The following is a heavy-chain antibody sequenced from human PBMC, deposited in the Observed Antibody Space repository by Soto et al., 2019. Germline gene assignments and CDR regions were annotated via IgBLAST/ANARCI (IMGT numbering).Heavy chain of an antibody. J-gene: IGHJ4*02. Sequence: EVQLLESGGGLVQPGGPLRLSWAASGFTFSAYAMSWVRQAPGKGLEWVSAISGTSLSTYYADSVQGRFSISTDSSRKTLFLQMNTLRAEDTAVYFCATRIFGVEYWGQGTLVTVSS. V-gene: IGHV3-23*01. CDR2: ISGTSLST. CDR1: GFTFSAYA. CDR3: ATRIFGVEY. D-gene: IGHD3-3*01.